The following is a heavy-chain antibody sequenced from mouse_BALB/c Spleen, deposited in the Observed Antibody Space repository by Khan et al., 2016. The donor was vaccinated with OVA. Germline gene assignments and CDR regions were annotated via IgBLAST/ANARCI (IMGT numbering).Heavy chain of an antibody. CDR1: GYTFTSHT. V-gene: IGHV1-4*01. Sequence: QVRLQQSGAELARPGASVKMSCKASGYTFTSHTMHWVKQRPGQGLEWIGYINPRSGYTQYNQKFNDKATLTADISSSTAYMQLSSLTSEDSAVYYCARSTTEYALDYWGQGTSVTVSS. J-gene: IGHJ4*01. CDR2: INPRSGYT. CDR3: ARSTTEYALDY. D-gene: IGHD2-14*01.